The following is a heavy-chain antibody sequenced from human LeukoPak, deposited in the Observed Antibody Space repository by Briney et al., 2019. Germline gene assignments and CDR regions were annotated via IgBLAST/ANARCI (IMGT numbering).Heavy chain of an antibody. J-gene: IGHJ4*02. V-gene: IGHV4-59*01. D-gene: IGHD3-16*01. CDR3: ASFRLFGRNY. Sequence: SETLSLTCTVSGGSISSYYWSWIRQPPRKGLEWMGYIYYSGSTNYNPSLKSRVTISVDTSKNQFSLTLRSVTAADTAVYYCASFRLFGRNYWGQGTLVTVSS. CDR1: GGSISSYY. CDR2: IYYSGST.